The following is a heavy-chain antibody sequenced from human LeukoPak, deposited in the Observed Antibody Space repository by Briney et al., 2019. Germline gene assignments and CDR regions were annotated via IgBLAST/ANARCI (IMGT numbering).Heavy chain of an antibody. CDR3: TRTDGSNDAFDI. J-gene: IGHJ3*02. CDR1: GFTFSGSA. V-gene: IGHV3-73*01. CDR2: IRSKANSYAT. D-gene: IGHD5-24*01. Sequence: GGSLRLSCAASGFTFSGSAMHWVCQASEKGLEWVGRIRSKANSYATAYAASVKGRFTISRDDSKNTAYLQMNSLKTEDTAVYYCTRTDGSNDAFDIWGQGTMVTVSS.